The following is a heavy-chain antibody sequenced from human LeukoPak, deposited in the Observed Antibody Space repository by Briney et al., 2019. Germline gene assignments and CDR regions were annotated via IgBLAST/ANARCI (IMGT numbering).Heavy chain of an antibody. D-gene: IGHD6-6*01. Sequence: SETLSLTCAVYGGSFSGYYWSWIRRPPGKGLEWIGEINHSGSTNYNPSLKSRVTISVDTSKNQFSLKLSSVTAADTAVYYCARGSGSKAARPKYFDYWGQGTLVTVSS. V-gene: IGHV4-34*01. J-gene: IGHJ4*02. CDR3: ARGSGSKAARPKYFDY. CDR2: INHSGST. CDR1: GGSFSGYY.